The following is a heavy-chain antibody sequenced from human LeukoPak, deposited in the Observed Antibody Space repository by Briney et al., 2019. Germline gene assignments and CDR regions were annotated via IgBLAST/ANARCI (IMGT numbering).Heavy chain of an antibody. J-gene: IGHJ4*02. V-gene: IGHV3-7*01. Sequence: GGSLRLSCAVSGFTLSNYWMSWVRQAPGKGLEWVANIKQDGSETYYVDSVKGRSTISRDNAKSSVYLQMNSLRVEDTAVYFCVSTMTFDYWGQGTLVTVSS. D-gene: IGHD3-22*01. CDR1: GFTLSNYW. CDR3: VSTMTFDY. CDR2: IKQDGSET.